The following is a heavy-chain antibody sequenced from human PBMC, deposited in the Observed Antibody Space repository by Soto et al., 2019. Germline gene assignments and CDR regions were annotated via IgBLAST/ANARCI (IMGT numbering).Heavy chain of an antibody. CDR2: INPSGGST. Sequence: ASVKVSCKASGYTFTSYYMHWVRHAPGQGLEWMGIINPSGGSTSYAQKFQGRVTMTRDTSTSTVYMELSSLRSEDTAVYYCARDDLDVTIFGVVITPFDYWGQGTLVTVSS. CDR1: GYTFTSYY. V-gene: IGHV1-46*01. CDR3: ARDDLDVTIFGVVITPFDY. D-gene: IGHD3-3*01. J-gene: IGHJ4*02.